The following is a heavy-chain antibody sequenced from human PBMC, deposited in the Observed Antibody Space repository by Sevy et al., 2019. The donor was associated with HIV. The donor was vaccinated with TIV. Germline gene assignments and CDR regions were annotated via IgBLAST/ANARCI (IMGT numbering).Heavy chain of an antibody. D-gene: IGHD6-13*01. J-gene: IGHJ4*02. V-gene: IGHV3-21*01. CDR3: AREIPRIAAASYGDY. Sequence: GGSLRLSCAASGFTFSSYSMNWVRQAPGKGLEWVSSISSSSSYIYYADSVKGRFTISRDNAKNSLYLQMNSLRAEDTAVYYCAREIPRIAAASYGDYWGQGTLVTVSS. CDR1: GFTFSSYS. CDR2: ISSSSSYI.